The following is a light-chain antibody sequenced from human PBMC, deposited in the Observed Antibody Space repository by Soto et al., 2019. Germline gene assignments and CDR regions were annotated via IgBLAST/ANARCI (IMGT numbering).Light chain of an antibody. CDR3: QQYNSYPVT. CDR2: DAS. CDR1: QSISSW. V-gene: IGKV1-5*01. J-gene: IGKJ1*01. Sequence: DIQMTQSPSTLSASVGDMFTITCRASQSISSWLAWYQQKPGKAPKLLIYDASSLESGVPSRFRGSGSGTEFTLTISSLQTDDFATYYCQQYNSYPVTFGQGTQVDIK.